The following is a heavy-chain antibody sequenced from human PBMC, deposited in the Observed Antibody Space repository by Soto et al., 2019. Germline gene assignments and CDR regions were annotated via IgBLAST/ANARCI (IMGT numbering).Heavy chain of an antibody. V-gene: IGHV1-2*04. CDR1: GYTFTGYY. CDR3: ARESGGGTDAFDI. CDR2: INPNSGGT. J-gene: IGHJ3*02. D-gene: IGHD1-26*01. Sequence: GASVKVSCKASGYTFTGYYMHWVRQAPGQGLEWMGWINPNSGGTNYAQKFQGWVTMTRDTSISTAYMELSRLRSDDTAVYYCARESGGGTDAFDIWGQGTMVTVSS.